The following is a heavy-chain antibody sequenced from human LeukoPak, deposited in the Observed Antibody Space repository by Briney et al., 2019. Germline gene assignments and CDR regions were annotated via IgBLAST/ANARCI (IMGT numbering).Heavy chain of an antibody. CDR3: ATRGYDFWSGYHDYFDY. CDR2: IYHSGST. V-gene: IGHV4-38-2*01. CDR1: GYSISSGYY. Sequence: SETLSLTCAVSGYSISSGYYWGWIRQPPGKGLEWIGSIYHSGSTDYNPSLKSRVTISVDTSKNQFSLKLSSVTAADTAVYYCATRGYDFWSGYHDYFDYWGQGTLVTVSS. J-gene: IGHJ4*02. D-gene: IGHD3-3*01.